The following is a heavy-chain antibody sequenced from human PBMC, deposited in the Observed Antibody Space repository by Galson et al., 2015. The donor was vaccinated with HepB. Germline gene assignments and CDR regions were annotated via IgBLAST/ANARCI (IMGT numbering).Heavy chain of an antibody. J-gene: IGHJ4*02. CDR1: GFTFRNYW. D-gene: IGHD2-15*01. V-gene: IGHV3-74*01. CDR3: VRGPPRPCYGTCLDY. CDR2: VNIDGSTA. Sequence: SLRLSCAAAGFTFRNYWMHWVRQGPGKGLVWVSRVNIDGSTAGYADSVKGRFTISRDNAKNTVYRQLNSLRGQDTAVYYCVRGPPRPCYGTCLDYWGQRTLVNVSS.